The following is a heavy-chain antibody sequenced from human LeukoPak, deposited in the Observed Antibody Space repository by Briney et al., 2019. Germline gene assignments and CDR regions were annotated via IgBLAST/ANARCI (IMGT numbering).Heavy chain of an antibody. Sequence: GGSLRLSCAGSGFALKSYSLSWVRQAPGKGLEWVSSISSTSAYVYYADSVKGRFTISRDNVDNVVYLQMNSLGAEDTAVYYCARTIYYYESTSYFSDAFDVWGQGTMVTVSS. CDR2: ISSTSAYV. CDR1: GFALKSYS. J-gene: IGHJ3*01. V-gene: IGHV3-21*01. CDR3: ARTIYYYESTSYFSDAFDV. D-gene: IGHD3-22*01.